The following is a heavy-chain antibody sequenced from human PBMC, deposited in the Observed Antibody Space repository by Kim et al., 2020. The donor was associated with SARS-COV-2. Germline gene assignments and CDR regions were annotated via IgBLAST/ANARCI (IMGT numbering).Heavy chain of an antibody. J-gene: IGHJ6*02. V-gene: IGHV3-21*01. D-gene: IGHD1-26*01. Sequence: VKGRFTISRDNAKNSLYLQMNSLRAEDTAVYYCARDRYSGSYYYYYGMDVWGQGTTVTVSS. CDR3: ARDRYSGSYYYYYGMDV.